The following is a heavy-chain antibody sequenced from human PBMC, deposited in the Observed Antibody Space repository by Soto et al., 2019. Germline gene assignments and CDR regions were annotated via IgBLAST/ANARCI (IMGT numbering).Heavy chain of an antibody. CDR3: AKPGEGYCTNGVCPHGPSYGYYGMDV. D-gene: IGHD2-8*01. CDR1: GGTFSSYA. J-gene: IGHJ6*02. Sequence: GASVKVSCKASGGTFSSYAISWVRQAPGQGLEWMGGIIPIFGTANYAQKFQGRVTITADEPTSTAYMELSSLRSEDTAVYYCAKPGEGYCTNGVCPHGPSYGYYGMDVWGQGTTVTVSS. CDR2: IIPIFGTA. V-gene: IGHV1-69*13.